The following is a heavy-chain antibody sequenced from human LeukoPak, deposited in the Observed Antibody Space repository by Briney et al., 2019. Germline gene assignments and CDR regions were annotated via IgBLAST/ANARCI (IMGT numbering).Heavy chain of an antibody. CDR1: GGSISSGGYY. CDR2: IYYSGST. D-gene: IGHD1-14*01. Sequence: PSETLSLTCTVSGGSISSGGYYWSWIRQHPGKGLEWIGYIYYSGSTYYNPSLKSRVTISVDTSKNQFSLKLSSVTAADTAVYYCARLAPNRRYYFDYWGQGTLVTVSS. CDR3: ARLAPNRRYYFDY. V-gene: IGHV4-31*03. J-gene: IGHJ4*02.